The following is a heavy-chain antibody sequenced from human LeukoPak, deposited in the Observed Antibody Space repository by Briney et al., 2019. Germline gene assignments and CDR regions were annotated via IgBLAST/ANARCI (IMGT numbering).Heavy chain of an antibody. Sequence: ASVKVSCKASGYTFTGYYMHWVRQAPGQGLEWMGWINPNSGGTNYAQKFQGRVTMTRDTSISTAYMELSRLRSDDTAVYYCARASYYYDSSGYYYWGQGTLVTVPS. J-gene: IGHJ4*02. CDR2: INPNSGGT. CDR3: ARASYYYDSSGYYY. D-gene: IGHD3-22*01. CDR1: GYTFTGYY. V-gene: IGHV1-2*02.